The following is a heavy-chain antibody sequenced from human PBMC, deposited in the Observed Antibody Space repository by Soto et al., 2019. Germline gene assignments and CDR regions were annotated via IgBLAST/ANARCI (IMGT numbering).Heavy chain of an antibody. V-gene: IGHV3-23*01. Sequence: EVQLLESGGGLVQPGGSLRLSCAASGFTFSSYAMRWVRQAPGKGLEWVSAISGSGGSTYYADSVKGRFTISRDNSKNTLYLQMNSLRAEDTVVYYCARRGSGSDYDYWGQGTLVTVSS. CDR1: GFTFSSYA. CDR2: ISGSGGST. J-gene: IGHJ4*02. CDR3: ARRGSGSDYDY. D-gene: IGHD1-26*01.